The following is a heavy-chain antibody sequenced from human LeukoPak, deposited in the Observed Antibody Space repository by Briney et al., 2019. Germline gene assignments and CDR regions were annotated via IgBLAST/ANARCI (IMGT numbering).Heavy chain of an antibody. Sequence: PGGSLRLSCAASGFSFSSYAMHWVRQVPGKGLEWVAVIGFDGRNEKYAASVKGRFTISRDNSKNTLYLELSSLRAEDTAKYYCARVDCGGDCYSRAFDAFDIWGQGTMVTVSS. J-gene: IGHJ3*02. CDR3: ARVDCGGDCYSRAFDAFDI. V-gene: IGHV3-33*01. D-gene: IGHD2-21*02. CDR2: IGFDGRNE. CDR1: GFSFSSYA.